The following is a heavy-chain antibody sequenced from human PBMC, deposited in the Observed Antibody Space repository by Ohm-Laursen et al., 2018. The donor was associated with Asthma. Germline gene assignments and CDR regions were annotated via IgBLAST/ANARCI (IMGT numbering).Heavy chain of an antibody. J-gene: IGHJ4*02. Sequence: SLRLSCAASRFTFSSSAMSWVRQTPGKGLEWVAGIGPTGRATYYVDSVKGRFTISRDDSKNTLFLQLNSLRAEDTAVYYCAKVIDLSAWRLYFDSWGQGTLVTVSS. V-gene: IGHV3-23*01. D-gene: IGHD6-19*01. CDR2: IGPTGRAT. CDR3: AKVIDLSAWRLYFDS. CDR1: RFTFSSSA.